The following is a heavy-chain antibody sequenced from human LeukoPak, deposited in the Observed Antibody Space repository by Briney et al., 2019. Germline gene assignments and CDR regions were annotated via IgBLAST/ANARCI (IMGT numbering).Heavy chain of an antibody. J-gene: IGHJ6*03. Sequence: GGSLRLSCAVSGFTFSNYGMTWVRQTPGKGLEWVSYISTSSSTIYYADSVKGRFTISRDNAKDSLYLQMNSLRAEDTAVYYCARVPSGYTLGYGYYYYYMDVWGKGTTVTVSS. CDR1: GFTFSNYG. V-gene: IGHV3-48*04. CDR2: ISTSSSTI. D-gene: IGHD5-18*01. CDR3: ARVPSGYTLGYGYYYYYMDV.